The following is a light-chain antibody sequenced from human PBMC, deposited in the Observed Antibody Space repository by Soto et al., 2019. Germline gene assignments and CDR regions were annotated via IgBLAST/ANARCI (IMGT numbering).Light chain of an antibody. J-gene: IGKJ3*01. CDR1: NEVSGW. Sequence: IQMTQSPGSVSESVGDTVTLSCQTSNEVSGWLAWYQQKPGKAPTLLIYTVSNLQSGVPSRFSGSGSGTDFSLTITNLQPEDFATYFCQQGKTFPFTFGPGTKVEVK. V-gene: IGKV1-12*01. CDR3: QQGKTFPFT. CDR2: TVS.